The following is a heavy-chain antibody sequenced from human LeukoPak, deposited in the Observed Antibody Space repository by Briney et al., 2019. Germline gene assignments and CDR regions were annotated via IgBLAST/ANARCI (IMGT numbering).Heavy chain of an antibody. CDR2: FDPEDGET. J-gene: IGHJ4*02. V-gene: IGHV1-24*01. CDR1: GYTLTELS. Sequence: ASVKVSCKVSGYTLTELSMHWVRQAPGKGLEWMGGFDPEDGETIYAQKFQGRVTMTEDTSTDTAYMELSSLRSEDTAVYYCARTVGLRRRADFDYWGQGTLVTVSS. CDR3: ARTVGLRRRADFDY. D-gene: IGHD4-17*01.